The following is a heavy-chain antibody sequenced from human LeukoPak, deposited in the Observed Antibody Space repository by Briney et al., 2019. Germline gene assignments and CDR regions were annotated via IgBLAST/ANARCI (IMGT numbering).Heavy chain of an antibody. CDR3: ARDPGEYSSSSGDY. CDR1: GFTFSSYA. CDR2: ISCDGSNK. D-gene: IGHD6-6*01. Sequence: GGSLRLSCAASGFTFSSYAMHWVRQAPGKGLEWLAVISCDGSNKYYADSVKGRFTISRDNSKNTLYLQMNSLRAEDTAVYYCARDPGEYSSSSGDYWGQGTLVTVSS. V-gene: IGHV3-30-3*01. J-gene: IGHJ4*02.